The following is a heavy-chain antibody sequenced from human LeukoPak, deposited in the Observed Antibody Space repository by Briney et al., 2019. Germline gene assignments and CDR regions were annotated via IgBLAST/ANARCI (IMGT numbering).Heavy chain of an antibody. D-gene: IGHD3-22*01. J-gene: IGHJ5*02. CDR2: IYHSGST. CDR1: GGSISSYY. V-gene: IGHV4-38-2*02. Sequence: SETLSLTCTVSGGSISSYYWGWIRQPPGKGLEWIGSIYHSGSTYYNPSLKSRVTISVDTSKNQFSLKLSSVTAADTAVYYCARVFSGYYPTWGQGTLVTVSS. CDR3: ARVFSGYYPT.